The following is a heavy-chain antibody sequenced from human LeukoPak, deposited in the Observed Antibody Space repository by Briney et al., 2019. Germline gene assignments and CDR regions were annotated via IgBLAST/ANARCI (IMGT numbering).Heavy chain of an antibody. V-gene: IGHV3-23*01. D-gene: IGHD5-24*01. CDR1: AFTFSSYA. CDR3: AKGPVEMATIDAFDI. CDR2: ISGSGGST. J-gene: IGHJ3*02. Sequence: GGSLRLSCAASAFTFSSYAMSWVRQAPGKGLEWVSVISGSGGSTYYADSVKGRFTISRDNSKNTLYLQMNSLRAEDTAVYYCAKGPVEMATIDAFDIWGQGTMVTVSS.